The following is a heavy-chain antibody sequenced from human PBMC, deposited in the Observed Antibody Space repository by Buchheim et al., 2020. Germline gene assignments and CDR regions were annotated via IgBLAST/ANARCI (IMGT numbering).Heavy chain of an antibody. CDR2: INPSGST. CDR1: GGSFSGYY. J-gene: IGHJ5*02. V-gene: IGHV4-34*01. Sequence: QVQLQQWGAGLLKPSETLSLTCAVYGGSFSGYYWSWIRQPPGKGLEWIGEINPSGSTNYHPSLKSRVTISVDTSKNQFSLKLSSVTAADTAVYYCAREKGDDYVWGSYRRNWFDPWGQGTL. CDR3: AREKGDDYVWGSYRRNWFDP. D-gene: IGHD3-16*02.